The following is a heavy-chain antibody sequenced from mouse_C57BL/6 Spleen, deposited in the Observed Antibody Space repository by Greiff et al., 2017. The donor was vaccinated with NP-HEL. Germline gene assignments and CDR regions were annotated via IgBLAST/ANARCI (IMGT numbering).Heavy chain of an antibody. V-gene: IGHV1-22*01. CDR3: ARNFHYYGSYWYFDV. J-gene: IGHJ1*03. CDR1: GYTFTDYN. CDR2: INPNNGGT. D-gene: IGHD1-1*01. Sequence: EVKLVESGPELVKPGASVKMSCKASGYTFTDYNMHWVKQSHGKSLEWIGYINPNNGGTSYNQKFKGKATLTVNKSSSTAYMELRSLTSEDSAVYYCARNFHYYGSYWYFDVWGTGTTVTVSS.